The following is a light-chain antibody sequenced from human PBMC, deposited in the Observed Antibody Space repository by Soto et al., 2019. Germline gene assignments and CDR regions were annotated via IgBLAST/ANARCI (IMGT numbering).Light chain of an antibody. Sequence: DVQMTQSPSSLSASVGDRVTISCRTSHIISTYLNWYQQKPGKAPNLLIYGASSLQSGVPSRFSGSGSGTDFPLTMRSLQLEDFATDYCQQSLSTRYSLGKGTKVDIK. V-gene: IGKV1-39*01. CDR3: QQSLSTRYS. CDR2: GAS. CDR1: HIISTY. J-gene: IGKJ2*03.